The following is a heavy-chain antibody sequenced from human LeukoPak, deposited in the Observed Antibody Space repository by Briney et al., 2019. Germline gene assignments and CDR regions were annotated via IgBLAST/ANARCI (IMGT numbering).Heavy chain of an antibody. CDR2: IIPILGIA. CDR1: GGTFSSYT. D-gene: IGHD6-13*01. V-gene: IGHV1-69*04. J-gene: IGHJ4*02. Sequence: SVKVSCKASGGTFSSYTISWVRQAPGQGLEWMGRIIPILGIANYAQKFQGRVTITADKSTSTAYMELSSLRSEDTAVYYCARDHRSWYYFDYWGQGTLVTVSS. CDR3: ARDHRSWYYFDY.